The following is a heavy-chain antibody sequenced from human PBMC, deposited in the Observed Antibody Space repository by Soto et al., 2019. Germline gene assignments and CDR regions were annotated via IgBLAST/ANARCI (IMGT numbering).Heavy chain of an antibody. CDR1: GFTFSSYS. CDR2: ISSSSSTI. V-gene: IGHV3-48*02. CDR3: ARDPLYYWGGENWFDP. D-gene: IGHD3-10*01. J-gene: IGHJ5*02. Sequence: EVQLVESGGGLVQPGGSLRLSCAASGFTFSSYSMNWVRQAPGKGLEWVSYISSSSSTIYYADSVKGRFTISRDNAKNSLYLQMNRLRDEDTAVYYGARDPLYYWGGENWFDPWGQGTLVTVSS.